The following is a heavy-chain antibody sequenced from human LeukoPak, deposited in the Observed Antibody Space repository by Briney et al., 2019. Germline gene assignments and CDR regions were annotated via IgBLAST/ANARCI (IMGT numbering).Heavy chain of an antibody. V-gene: IGHV3-23*01. Sequence: GGSLRLSCAASGFTFSSYAMSWVRQAPGKGLEWVSAISGSGGSTYYADSVKGRFTISRDNSKSTLYLQMNSLRAEDTAVYYCSKFTGAIAVAAYFDYWGQGTLVTVSS. CDR3: SKFTGAIAVAAYFDY. D-gene: IGHD6-19*01. J-gene: IGHJ4*02. CDR1: GFTFSSYA. CDR2: ISGSGGST.